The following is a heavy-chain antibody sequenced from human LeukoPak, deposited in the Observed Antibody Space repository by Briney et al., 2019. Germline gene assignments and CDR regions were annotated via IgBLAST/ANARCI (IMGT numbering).Heavy chain of an antibody. CDR3: ARYGSFWSNFYHFYFDY. V-gene: IGHV4-61*05. CDR1: GGSISSNSYY. J-gene: IGHJ4*02. D-gene: IGHD3-3*01. Sequence: SETLSLICTVSGGSISSNSYYWGWIRQPPGKGLEWIGYIYYSGSTNYDPSLKSRVIISVDTSKNQFSLKLSSVTAADTAVYYCARYGSFWSNFYHFYFDYWGQGTLVTVSS. CDR2: IYYSGST.